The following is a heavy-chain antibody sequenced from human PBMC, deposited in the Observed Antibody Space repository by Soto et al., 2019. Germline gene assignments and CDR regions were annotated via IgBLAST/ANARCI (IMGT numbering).Heavy chain of an antibody. CDR3: ARGNYGSGSSQYWYFDL. D-gene: IGHD3-10*01. J-gene: IGHJ2*01. CDR2: ISISGSDV. CDR1: GFTFNTYT. Sequence: EVQLVESGGGLVKPGGSLRLSCAASGFTFNTYTMNWVRQAPGKGLEWVSSISISGSDVHYGDSVKGRFTISRDNAKNSLYLQMNSLRADDTAVYHCARGNYGSGSSQYWYFDLWGRGTL. V-gene: IGHV3-21*01.